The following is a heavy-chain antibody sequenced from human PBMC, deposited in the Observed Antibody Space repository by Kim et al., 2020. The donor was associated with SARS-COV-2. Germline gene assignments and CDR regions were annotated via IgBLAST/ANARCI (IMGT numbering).Heavy chain of an antibody. J-gene: IGHJ4*02. Sequence: GGSLRLFCAASGFTFSTQWMSWVRQAPGKGLEWVSNINHDGSKTYYVDSLRGRFTISRDNAEDSLFLQMSSLRADDTAVYYCARAGFAGAFDYWGQGTLVTVSS. CDR2: INHDGSKT. CDR3: ARAGFAGAFDY. V-gene: IGHV3-7*03. D-gene: IGHD3-3*01. CDR1: GFTFSTQW.